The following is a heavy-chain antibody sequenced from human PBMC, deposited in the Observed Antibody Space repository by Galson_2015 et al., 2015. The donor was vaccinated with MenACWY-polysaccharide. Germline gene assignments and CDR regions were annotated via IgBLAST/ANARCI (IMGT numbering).Heavy chain of an antibody. CDR1: GYTFTSYG. CDR3: ARDFLSTVTTCPGY. V-gene: IGHV1-18*01. CDR2: ISVYNGNT. Sequence: SVKVSCKASGYTFTSYGISWVRQAPGQGLEWMGWISVYNGNTKYAQNLQGRVTMTTDTSTSTAYMELRSLRSDDTAVYYCARDFLSTVTTCPGYWGQGTLVTVSS. D-gene: IGHD4-17*01. J-gene: IGHJ4*02.